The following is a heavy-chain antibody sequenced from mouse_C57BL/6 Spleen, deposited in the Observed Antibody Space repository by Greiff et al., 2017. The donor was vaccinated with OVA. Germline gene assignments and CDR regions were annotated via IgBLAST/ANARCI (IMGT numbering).Heavy chain of an antibody. J-gene: IGHJ2*01. CDR1: GYTFTDYE. D-gene: IGHD3-3*01. V-gene: IGHV1-15*01. Sequence: VQLQQSGAELVRPGASVTLSCKASGYTFTDYEMHWVKQTPVHGLEWIGAIDPETGGTAYNQKFKGKAILTADKSSSTAYMELRSLTSEDSAVYYCTRGDAGYYFDYWGQGTTLTVSS. CDR2: IDPETGGT. CDR3: TRGDAGYYFDY.